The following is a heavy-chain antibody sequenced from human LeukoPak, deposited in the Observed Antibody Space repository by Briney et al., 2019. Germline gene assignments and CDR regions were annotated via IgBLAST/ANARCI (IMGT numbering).Heavy chain of an antibody. Sequence: GGSLRLSCAASGFTFNSYSMNWVRQAPGKGLEWVSSISSSSTYIYYADSMKGRFTISRDNAKNSLYLQMNSLRVEDTAVYYCARDEYSSSSMDYWGQGTLVTVSS. J-gene: IGHJ4*02. V-gene: IGHV3-21*01. CDR1: GFTFNSYS. D-gene: IGHD6-6*01. CDR2: ISSSSTYI. CDR3: ARDEYSSSSMDY.